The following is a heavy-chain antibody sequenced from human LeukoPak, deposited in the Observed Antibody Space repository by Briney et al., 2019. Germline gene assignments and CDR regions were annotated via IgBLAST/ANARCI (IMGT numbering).Heavy chain of an antibody. J-gene: IGHJ4*02. CDR2: ISAYNGNT. CDR1: GYTFTGSY. V-gene: IGHV1-18*04. CDR3: ARSSMIVVGNDY. Sequence: GASVKVSCKASGYTFTGSYMHWVRQAPGQGLEWMGWISAYNGNTNYAQKLQGRVTMTTDTSTSTAYMELRSLRSDDTAVYYCARSSMIVVGNDYWGQGTLVTVSS. D-gene: IGHD3-22*01.